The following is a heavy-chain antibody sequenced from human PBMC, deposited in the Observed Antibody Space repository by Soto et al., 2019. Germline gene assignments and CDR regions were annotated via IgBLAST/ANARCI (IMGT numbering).Heavy chain of an antibody. V-gene: IGHV3-23*01. D-gene: IGHD1-26*01. J-gene: IGHJ6*03. CDR2: ITGSGDSA. Sequence: EVQLLESGGGLMKPGGSLRLSCAASGFTFNNYAISWVRQAPGKGLEWVSTITGSGDSAYYADSVKGRFIISRDNSKNTLYMQMHCLGAEDSAIYYCAKGRGTNYYYHMDVWGGGTTVTVSS. CDR3: AKGRGTNYYYHMDV. CDR1: GFTFNNYA.